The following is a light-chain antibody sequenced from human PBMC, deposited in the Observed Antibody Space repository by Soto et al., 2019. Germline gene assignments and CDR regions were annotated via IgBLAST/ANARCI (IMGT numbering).Light chain of an antibody. Sequence: AIQLTQSPSSLYASVGDRVTITCRASQAIRTALGWYQQKPGKLPKLLIYAASILQSGVPSRFSGSGSGPDFTLTISSLQPEDFATYYCLLDFRYFWAFGQGTKVEIK. V-gene: IGKV1-6*01. CDR1: QAIRTA. CDR3: LLDFRYFWA. J-gene: IGKJ1*01. CDR2: AAS.